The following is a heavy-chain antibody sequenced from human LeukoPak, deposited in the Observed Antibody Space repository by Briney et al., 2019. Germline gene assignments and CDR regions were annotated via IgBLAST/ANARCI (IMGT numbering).Heavy chain of an antibody. V-gene: IGHV1-18*01. CDR1: GYVFTSYG. Sequence: ASVRVSCKASGYVFTSYGISWVRQAPGQGLEWMGWISSHTGDTRYVQRFQDRVTMTTDISTTTAYLDLRSLRFDDTAVHYCARDVRRLQLSTYFFDFWGQGTLVSVSS. CDR2: ISSHTGDT. J-gene: IGHJ4*02. CDR3: ARDVRRLQLSTYFFDF. D-gene: IGHD4-17*01.